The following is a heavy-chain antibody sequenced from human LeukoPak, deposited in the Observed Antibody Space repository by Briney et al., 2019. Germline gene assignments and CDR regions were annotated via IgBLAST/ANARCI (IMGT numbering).Heavy chain of an antibody. CDR1: GGSFSGYY. D-gene: IGHD1-7*01. V-gene: IGHV4-34*01. CDR2: INHSGST. J-gene: IGHJ6*03. CDR3: ARPSQRRNYPYGVSGYMDV. Sequence: PSETLSLTCAVYGGSFSGYYWSWIRQPPGKGLEWIGEINHSGSTNYNPSLKSRVTISVDTSKNQFSLRLSSVTAADTAVYDCARPSQRRNYPYGVSGYMDVWGKGTTVTVSS.